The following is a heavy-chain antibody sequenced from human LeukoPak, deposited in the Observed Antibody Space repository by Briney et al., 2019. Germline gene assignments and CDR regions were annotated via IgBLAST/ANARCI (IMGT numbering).Heavy chain of an antibody. J-gene: IGHJ6*02. Sequence: PGGSLRLSCAASGFTFSSYWMSWVRQAPGKGLEWVANIKQDGSEKYYVDSVKGRFTTSRDNAKNSLYLQMNSLRAEDTAVYYCAKGRYYFYYGMDVWGQGTTVTVSS. CDR2: IKQDGSEK. CDR1: GFTFSSYW. CDR3: AKGRYYFYYGMDV. V-gene: IGHV3-7*03.